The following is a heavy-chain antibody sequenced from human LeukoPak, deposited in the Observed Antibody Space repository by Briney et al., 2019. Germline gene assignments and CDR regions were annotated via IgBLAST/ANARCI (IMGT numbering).Heavy chain of an antibody. J-gene: IGHJ6*03. V-gene: IGHV4-34*01. CDR1: GFTFSSYA. CDR3: ARKNLGYCSSTSCYYYYMDV. D-gene: IGHD2-2*01. CDR2: INHSGST. Sequence: GSLRLSCAASGFTFSSYAMSWIRQPPGKGLEWIGEINHSGSTNYNPSLKSRVTISVDTSKNQFSLKLSSVTAADTAVYYCARKNLGYCSSTSCYYYYMDVWGKGTTVTVSS.